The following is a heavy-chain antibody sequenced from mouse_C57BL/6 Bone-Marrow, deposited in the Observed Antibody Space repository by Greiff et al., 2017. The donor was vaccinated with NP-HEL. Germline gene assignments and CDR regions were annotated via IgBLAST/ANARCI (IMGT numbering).Heavy chain of an antibody. CDR3: ARVITTVVAKDAMDY. CDR1: GFSLSTSGMG. V-gene: IGHV8-12*01. CDR2: IYWDDDK. Sequence: VKLMESGPGILQSSQTLSLTCSFSGFSLSTSGMGVSWIRQPSGKGLEWLAHIYWDDDKRYNPSLKSRLTISKDTSRNQVFLKITSVDTADTATYYCARVITTVVAKDAMDYWGQGTSVTVSS. J-gene: IGHJ4*01. D-gene: IGHD1-1*01.